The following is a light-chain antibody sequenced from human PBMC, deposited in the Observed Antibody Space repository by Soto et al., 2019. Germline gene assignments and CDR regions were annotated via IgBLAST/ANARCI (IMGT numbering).Light chain of an antibody. CDR3: QRSNNWPLT. Sequence: EIVLTQSPAALSVSPGERVTLSCRASQGIGDTLAGYQQKPGQTPRLLIYDSSTRAIGIPIRFSGSRSGTEFILTINGLQFEDFAVYYCQRSNNWPLTFGGGTKVDIK. J-gene: IGKJ4*01. V-gene: IGKV3-15*01. CDR2: DSS. CDR1: QGIGDT.